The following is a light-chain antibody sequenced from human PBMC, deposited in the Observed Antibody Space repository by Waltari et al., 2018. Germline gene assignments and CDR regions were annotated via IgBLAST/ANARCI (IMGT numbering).Light chain of an antibody. V-gene: IGKV1-9*01. CDR3: QQLNSYQWT. J-gene: IGKJ1*01. CDR1: QCISNY. CDR2: AAS. Sequence: IQLTQSPSSLSASVGDRVTITFRASQCISNYFAWYQQKPGNAPKLLISAASTLQSWVPSRFSGSGSWTDFTLTISSLQPEDFATHYCQQLNSYQWTFGQGTKVEIK.